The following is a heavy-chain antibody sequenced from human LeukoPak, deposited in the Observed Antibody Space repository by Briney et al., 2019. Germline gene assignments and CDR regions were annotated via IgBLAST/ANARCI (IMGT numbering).Heavy chain of an antibody. J-gene: IGHJ3*02. V-gene: IGHV4-59*08. CDR1: GGSISSYY. Sequence: SETLSLTCTVSGGSISSYYWSWIRQPPGKGLEWIGYIYYSGSTNYNPSLKSRVTISVDTSKNQFSLKLSSVTAADTAVYYCAGTSRTSLDAFDIWGQGTMVTVSS. CDR2: IYYSGST. CDR3: AGTSRTSLDAFDI. D-gene: IGHD2-8*01.